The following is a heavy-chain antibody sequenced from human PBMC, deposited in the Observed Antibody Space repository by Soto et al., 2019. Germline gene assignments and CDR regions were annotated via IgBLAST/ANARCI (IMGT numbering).Heavy chain of an antibody. D-gene: IGHD1-7*01. Sequence: QVQVVESGGGLVKPGGSLRLSCADSGLTFSDYYMSWIRQAPGKGLEWVSFISSSGDSTKYADSVKGRFTISRDNAKNSLYLQLNSLRAEDTAVYYCARGGVKGTTSRGQVYNWGQGTLVTVSS. V-gene: IGHV3-11*06. CDR3: ARGGVKGTTSRGQVYN. CDR1: GLTFSDYY. CDR2: ISSSGDST. J-gene: IGHJ4*02.